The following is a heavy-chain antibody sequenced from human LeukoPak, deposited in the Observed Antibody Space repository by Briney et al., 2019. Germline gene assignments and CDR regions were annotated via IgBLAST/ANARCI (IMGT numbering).Heavy chain of an antibody. V-gene: IGHV3-30*04. CDR1: GFTFSSYP. Sequence: PGGSLRLSCAASGFTFSSYPMYWVRQAPGKGREWVAVISYDGSNKYYADSVKGRFTISRDNSRNTLYLQMNSLRAEDTAVYYCARHLTRGYSGYDLGRSYLDYWGQGTLVTVSS. CDR3: ARHLTRGYSGYDLGRSYLDY. J-gene: IGHJ4*02. D-gene: IGHD5-12*01. CDR2: ISYDGSNK.